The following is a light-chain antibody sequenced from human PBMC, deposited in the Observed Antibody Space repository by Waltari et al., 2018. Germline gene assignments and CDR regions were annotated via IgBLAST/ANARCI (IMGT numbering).Light chain of an antibody. J-gene: IGLJ2*01. CDR3: SSYAGSSTLV. CDR1: SSDVGGYNL. CDR2: VVS. Sequence: QSALTQPASVSGSPGQSITITCTGTSSDVGGYNLVSWYQQYPGKAPKLMIYVVSTRPSGVSNRVSGSKSGNTASLTISGLQAEDEADYYCSSYAGSSTLVFGGGTKLSVL. V-gene: IGLV2-23*02.